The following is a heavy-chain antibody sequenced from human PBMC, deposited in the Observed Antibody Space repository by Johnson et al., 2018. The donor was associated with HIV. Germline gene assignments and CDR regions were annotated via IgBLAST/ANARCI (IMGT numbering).Heavy chain of an antibody. CDR1: GFTFSSYG. J-gene: IGHJ3*02. D-gene: IGHD2-15*01. Sequence: QVLFVESGGGLVQPGGSLRLSCAASGFTFSSYGIHWVRHAPGKGLEWVAVIWYDGINKYYADSVKGRFTISRDNSKNTLYLQMNSLRAEDTAVYYCAKDRWVGVGDAFDIWGQGTMVTVSS. V-gene: IGHV3-33*06. CDR2: IWYDGINK. CDR3: AKDRWVGVGDAFDI.